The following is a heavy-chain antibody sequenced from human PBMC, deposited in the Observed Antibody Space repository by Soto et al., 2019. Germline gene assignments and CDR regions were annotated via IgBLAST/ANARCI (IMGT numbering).Heavy chain of an antibody. D-gene: IGHD5-12*01. CDR1: GVSISSYY. Sequence: PSETLSLTCTVSGVSISSYYWIWIRQPPGKGLEWIGYIYYSGSTNYNPSLKSRVTISVDTSKNQFSLKLSSVTAADTAVYYCARAYGGYADYWGQGALVTVSS. CDR3: ARAYGGYADY. V-gene: IGHV4-59*01. CDR2: IYYSGST. J-gene: IGHJ4*02.